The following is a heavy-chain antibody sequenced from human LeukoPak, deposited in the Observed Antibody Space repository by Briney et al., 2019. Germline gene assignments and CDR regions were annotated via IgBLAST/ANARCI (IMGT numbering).Heavy chain of an antibody. CDR1: GFTFSSHW. CDR2: INFDGSST. D-gene: IGHD1-14*01. CDR3: ARVRYCDY. J-gene: IGHJ4*02. V-gene: IGHV3-74*01. Sequence: GGSLRLSCAASGFTFSSHWMHWVRQAPGKGLVWVSRINFDGSSTSYADSVKGRFTISRDNAKNTLYLQMNSLRAEDTAVYYCARVRYCDYWGQGTLVTVSS.